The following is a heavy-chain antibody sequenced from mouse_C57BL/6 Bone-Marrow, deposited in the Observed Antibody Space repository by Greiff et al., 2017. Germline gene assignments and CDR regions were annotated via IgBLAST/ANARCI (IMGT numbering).Heavy chain of an antibody. D-gene: IGHD2-5*01. Sequence: QVQLQQSGPGLVQPSQSLSITCTVSGFSLTSYGVHWVRQSPGKGLEWLGVIWSGGSTDYNAAFISRLSISKDNSKSQVFFKMNSLQADDTAIYSWARAYYSNWGFAYWGQGTLVTVSA. CDR3: ARAYYSNWGFAY. CDR1: GFSLTSYG. V-gene: IGHV2-2*01. J-gene: IGHJ3*01. CDR2: IWSGGST.